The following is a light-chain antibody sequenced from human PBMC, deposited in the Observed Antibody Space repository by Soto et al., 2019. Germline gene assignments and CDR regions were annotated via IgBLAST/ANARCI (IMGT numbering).Light chain of an antibody. CDR1: KLGDKY. V-gene: IGLV3-1*01. J-gene: IGLJ2*01. CDR2: QDS. Sequence: SSELTQPPSVSVSPGQTASITCSGDKLGDKYACWYQQKPGQSPVLVIYQDSKRPSGIPERFSGSNSGNTATLTISGTQAMDEADYYCQAWDSSGEVFGGGTKLTVL. CDR3: QAWDSSGEV.